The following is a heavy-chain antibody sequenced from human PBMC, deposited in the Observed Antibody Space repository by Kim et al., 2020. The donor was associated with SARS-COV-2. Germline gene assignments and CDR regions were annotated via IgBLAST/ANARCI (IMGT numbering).Heavy chain of an antibody. CDR1: GFTFSSYA. D-gene: IGHD6-19*01. Sequence: GGSLRLSCAASGFTFSSYAMSWVRQAPGKGLEWVSAISGSGGSTFYADSVKGRFTISRDNSENTLYLQMNSLRAEDTAVYYCAKVWARTAVAGTDFWGQGTLVTVSS. V-gene: IGHV3-23*01. CDR3: AKVWARTAVAGTDF. J-gene: IGHJ4*02. CDR2: ISGSGGST.